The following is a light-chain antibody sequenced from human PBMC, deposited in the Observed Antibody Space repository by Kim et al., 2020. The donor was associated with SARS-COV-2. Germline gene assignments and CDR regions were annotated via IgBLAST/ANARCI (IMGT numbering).Light chain of an antibody. CDR2: GAS. V-gene: IGKV3-20*01. Sequence: IVLTQSPGTLSLSPGERATLSCRASQTITGNSLAWYQQSPGQAPRLLIYGASSRATGIPDRFSGSGSETDFTLTIDRLEPEDFAVYFCQQYGRSSLTFGGGTKVDIK. CDR1: QTITGNS. CDR3: QQYGRSSLT. J-gene: IGKJ4*01.